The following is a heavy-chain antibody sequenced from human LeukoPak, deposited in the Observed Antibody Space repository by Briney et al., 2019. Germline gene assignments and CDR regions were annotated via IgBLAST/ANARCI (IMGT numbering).Heavy chain of an antibody. Sequence: ASVKVSCKASGYTFTSYYMHWVRQAPGQGLEWMGIINPSGGSTSYAQKFQGRVTMTRDMSTSTVYMELSSLRSEDTAVYYCARHGAVVRPFDYWGQGTLVTVSS. CDR3: ARHGAVVRPFDY. CDR1: GYTFTSYY. CDR2: INPSGGST. V-gene: IGHV1-46*01. D-gene: IGHD2-21*01. J-gene: IGHJ4*02.